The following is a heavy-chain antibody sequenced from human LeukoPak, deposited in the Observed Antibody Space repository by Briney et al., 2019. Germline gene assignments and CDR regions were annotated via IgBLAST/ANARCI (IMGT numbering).Heavy chain of an antibody. CDR2: INHSGST. Sequence: PSEPLSLTSAAYGGPFGGYSWTWFPKPPGKGLEWIGEINHSGSTNYNPSLKSRVTISVDTSKNQFSLKLSSVTAADTAVYYCARGGYSSSWFDWGQGTLVTVSS. CDR3: ARGGYSSSWFD. V-gene: IGHV4-34*01. D-gene: IGHD6-13*01. J-gene: IGHJ4*02. CDR1: GGPFGGYS.